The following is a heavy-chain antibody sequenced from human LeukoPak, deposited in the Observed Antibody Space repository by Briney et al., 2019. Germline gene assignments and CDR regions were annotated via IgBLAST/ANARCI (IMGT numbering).Heavy chain of an antibody. CDR3: ARESIAVAAHDAFDI. J-gene: IGHJ3*02. CDR2: ISTNTGNP. D-gene: IGHD6-19*01. CDR1: GYTFTSYA. Sequence: ASVKVSCKASGYTFTSYAMNWVRQAPGQGLEWMGWISTNTGNPTYAQGFTGRFVFSLDTSVSTAYLQISSLKAEDTAVYYCARESIAVAAHDAFDIWGQGTMVTVSS. V-gene: IGHV7-4-1*02.